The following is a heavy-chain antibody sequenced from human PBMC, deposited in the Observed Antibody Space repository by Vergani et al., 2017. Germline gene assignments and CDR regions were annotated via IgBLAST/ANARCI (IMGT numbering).Heavy chain of an antibody. J-gene: IGHJ4*02. CDR3: ARVSVLTMVYFDY. Sequence: QVQLQESGPGLVKPSETLSLTCTVSGGSISSYYWSWIRQPPGKGLEWIGYIYYSGSTNYNPSLKSRVTISVDTSKNQFSLKLRSVTAADTAVYYCARVSVLTMVYFDYWGQGTLVTVSS. V-gene: IGHV4-59*01. CDR1: GGSISSYY. D-gene: IGHD4/OR15-4a*01. CDR2: IYYSGST.